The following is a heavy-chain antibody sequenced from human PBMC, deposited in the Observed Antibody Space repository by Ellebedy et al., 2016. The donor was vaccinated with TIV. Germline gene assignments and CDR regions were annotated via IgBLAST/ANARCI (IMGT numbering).Heavy chain of an antibody. D-gene: IGHD5-18*01. CDR1: GGSISSSSYY. V-gene: IGHV4-61*05. CDR2: IYYSGST. CDR3: ARIQPEDWFDP. Sequence: MPSETLSLTCTVAGGSISSSSYYWSWVRQPPGKRLEWIGYIYYSGSTNYNPSLKSRVTISVDTSKNQFSLKLSSVTAADTAVYYCARIQPEDWFDPWGQGTLVTVSS. J-gene: IGHJ5*02.